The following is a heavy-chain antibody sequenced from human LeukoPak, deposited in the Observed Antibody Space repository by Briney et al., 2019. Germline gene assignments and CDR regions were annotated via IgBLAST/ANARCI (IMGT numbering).Heavy chain of an antibody. D-gene: IGHD3-22*01. CDR1: GFTVSNNY. Sequence: GGSLRLTCAASGFTVSNNYMSWVRQAPGKGLEWVSLIYSGGSTYYADSVKGRFTISRDNSKNTLYLQMNSLRAEDTAVYYCATYSSLDYWGQGTLVTVSS. CDR3: ATYSSLDY. CDR2: IYSGGST. J-gene: IGHJ4*02. V-gene: IGHV3-53*01.